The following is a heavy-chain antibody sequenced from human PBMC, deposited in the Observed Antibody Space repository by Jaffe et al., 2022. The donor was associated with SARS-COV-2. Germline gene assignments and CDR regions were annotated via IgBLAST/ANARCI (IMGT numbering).Heavy chain of an antibody. CDR2: IYYSGST. D-gene: IGHD1-26*01. CDR3: ARGTQEWEVAYYYYGMDV. V-gene: IGHV4-31*03. J-gene: IGHJ6*02. CDR1: GGSISSGGYY. Sequence: QVQLQESGPGLVKPSQTLSLTCTVSGGSISSGGYYWNWIRQHPGKGLEWIGYIYYSGSTYYNPSLKSRITISVDTSKNQFSLKLSSVTAADTAVYYCARGTQEWEVAYYYYGMDVWGQGTTVTVSS.